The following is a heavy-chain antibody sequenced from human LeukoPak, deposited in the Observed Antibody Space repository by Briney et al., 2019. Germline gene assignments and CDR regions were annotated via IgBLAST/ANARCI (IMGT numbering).Heavy chain of an antibody. Sequence: PGGSLRLSCAASGFTSSSYSMNWVRQAPGKGLEWVSYISSSSSTIYYADSVKGRFTISRDNAKNSLYLQMNSLRDEDTAVYYCASAGIDRGYYFDYWGQGTLVTVSS. J-gene: IGHJ4*02. CDR2: ISSSSSTI. D-gene: IGHD2-21*01. CDR3: ASAGIDRGYYFDY. CDR1: GFTSSSYS. V-gene: IGHV3-48*02.